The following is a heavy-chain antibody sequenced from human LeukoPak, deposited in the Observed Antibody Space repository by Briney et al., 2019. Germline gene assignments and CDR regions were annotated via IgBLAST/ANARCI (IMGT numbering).Heavy chain of an antibody. CDR3: ARDRGDPDYYFDQ. CDR1: GFTFSSYG. Sequence: PGRSLRLSCAASGFTFSSYGIHWVRQAPGKGLEWAAVVWYDGSEKYYADSVKGRFTISRDNSKNTLYLQMNSLRAEDTAIYYCARDRGDPDYYFDQWGQGTLVTVSS. J-gene: IGHJ4*02. CDR2: VWYDGSEK. V-gene: IGHV3-33*01. D-gene: IGHD7-27*01.